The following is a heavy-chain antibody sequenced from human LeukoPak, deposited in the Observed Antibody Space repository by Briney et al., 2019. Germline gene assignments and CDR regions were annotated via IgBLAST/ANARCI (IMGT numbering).Heavy chain of an antibody. CDR1: GFTFSGSA. V-gene: IGHV3-73*01. J-gene: IGHJ4*02. Sequence: GGSLRLSCAASGFTFSGSAMHWVRQASGKGLEWVGRIRSKANSYATAYAASVKGRFTISRDDSKNTAYLQMNSLKPEDTAVYYCTRHCSSTSCYDWGFDYWGQGTLVTVSS. CDR3: TRHCSSTSCYDWGFDY. CDR2: IRSKANSYAT. D-gene: IGHD2-2*01.